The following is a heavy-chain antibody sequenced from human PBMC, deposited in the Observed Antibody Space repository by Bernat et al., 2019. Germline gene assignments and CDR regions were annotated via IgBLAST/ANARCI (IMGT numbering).Heavy chain of an antibody. Sequence: EVQLVESGGGLVQPGGSLRLSCAASGFIFSTYSMSWVRQAPGKGLEWIAYLSGSSTTIYYADSVKGRFTISRDNAKNSLYLQLNSLRADDTAVYYCSKPGGLVIDYYFDYWGQGTLVTVSS. D-gene: IGHD3/OR15-3a*01. CDR1: GFIFSTYS. V-gene: IGHV3-48*01. CDR2: LSGSSTTI. CDR3: SKPGGLVIDYYFDY. J-gene: IGHJ4*02.